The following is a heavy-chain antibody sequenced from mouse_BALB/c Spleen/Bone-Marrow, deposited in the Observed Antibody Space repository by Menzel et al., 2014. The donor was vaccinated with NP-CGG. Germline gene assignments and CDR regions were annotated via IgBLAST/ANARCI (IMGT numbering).Heavy chain of an antibody. Sequence: DLVKPGASVKLSCKASGYTFTSYWINWIKQRPGQGLEWIGRIAPGSGSTSYNEMFKGKATLIVDTSSSTAYIQRIKLSSEDSAVYFFTRGRLHYFDYWGQGTTVTVSS. J-gene: IGHJ2*01. CDR2: IAPGSGST. CDR1: GYTFTSYW. V-gene: IGHV1S41*01. CDR3: TRGRLHYFDY.